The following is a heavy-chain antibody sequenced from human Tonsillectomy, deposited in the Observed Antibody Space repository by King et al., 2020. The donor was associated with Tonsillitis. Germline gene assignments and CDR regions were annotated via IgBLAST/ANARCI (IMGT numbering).Heavy chain of an antibody. J-gene: IGHJ4*02. CDR3: TTGPLWFGELLFDY. CDR1: GFTFNNAW. V-gene: IGHV3-15*01. D-gene: IGHD3-10*01. CDR2: IKSKTDGGTT. Sequence: QLVQSGGGLVKPGGSLRLSCAASGFTFNNAWMSWVRQAPGKGLEWVGRIKSKTDGGTTDYAAPVKGRFTISRDDSKNTLYLQMNSLKTEDTAVYYCTTGPLWFGELLFDYWGQGTLVTVSS.